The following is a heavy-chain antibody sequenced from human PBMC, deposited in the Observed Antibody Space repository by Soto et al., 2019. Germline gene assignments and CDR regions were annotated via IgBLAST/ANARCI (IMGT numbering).Heavy chain of an antibody. D-gene: IGHD3-3*01. CDR3: ARLWSGLYYYDY. CDR2: IYYSGST. J-gene: IGHJ4*02. V-gene: IGHV4-59*08. CDR1: GGSISSYY. Sequence: PSETLSLTCTVSGGSISSYYWSWIRQPPGKGLEWIGYIYYSGSTNYNPSLKSRVTISVDTSKNQFSLKLSSVTAADTAVYYCARLWSGLYYYDYWGQRTLVNGSS.